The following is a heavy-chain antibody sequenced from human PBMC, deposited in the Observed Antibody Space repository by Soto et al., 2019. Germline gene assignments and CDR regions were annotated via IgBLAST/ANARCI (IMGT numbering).Heavy chain of an antibody. J-gene: IGHJ4*02. V-gene: IGHV3-15*01. CDR2: IKSKTDGGTT. Sequence: GGSLRLSCAASGFTFSNAWMSWVRQAPGKGLEWVGRIKSKTDGGTTDYAAPMKGRFTISRDDSKNTLYLQMNSLKTEDTAVYYCTTECGTVTTKCNYYFDYWGQGTLVTVSS. D-gene: IGHD4-4*01. CDR1: GFTFSNAW. CDR3: TTECGTVTTKCNYYFDY.